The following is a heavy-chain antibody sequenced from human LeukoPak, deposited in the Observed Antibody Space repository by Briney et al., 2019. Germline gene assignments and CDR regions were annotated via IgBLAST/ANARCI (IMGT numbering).Heavy chain of an antibody. V-gene: IGHV3-23*01. CDR1: GFTFSSYA. CDR2: ISGSGGTT. D-gene: IGHD3-16*02. Sequence: GGSLRLSCAASGFTFSSYAMSWVRQAPGKGLEWVSVISGSGGTTYYADSVKGRFTISRDNSKNTLYLQMNSLRADDTSVYYCVKDSNFDHDYLWGRYRSPFDFWGQGTLVSVSS. J-gene: IGHJ4*02. CDR3: VKDSNFDHDYLWGRYRSPFDF.